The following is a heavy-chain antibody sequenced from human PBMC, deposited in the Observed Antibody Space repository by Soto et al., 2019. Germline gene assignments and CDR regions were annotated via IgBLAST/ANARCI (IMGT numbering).Heavy chain of an antibody. Sequence: QVQLVQSGAEVKNPGASVKVSCKASGYTFTSYAMHWVRQAPGQRLEWMGWINAGNGNTKYSQKFQGRVTITRDTSASTAYMELSSLRSEDTAVYYCAREVDYGDYYFAYWGQGTLVTVSS. CDR1: GYTFTSYA. CDR2: INAGNGNT. V-gene: IGHV1-3*01. CDR3: AREVDYGDYYFAY. D-gene: IGHD4-17*01. J-gene: IGHJ4*02.